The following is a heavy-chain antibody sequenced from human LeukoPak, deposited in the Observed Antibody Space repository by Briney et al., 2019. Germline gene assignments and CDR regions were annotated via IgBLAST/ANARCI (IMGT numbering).Heavy chain of an antibody. CDR1: GFTFSSFS. Sequence: GGSLRLSCAASGFTFSSFSMHWVRQAPGKGLEWVAVISYDGSNKYYADSVKGRFTISRDNSKSTLYLQMNSLRAEDTAVYYCAQLRDIVVVPAAISHDYWGQGTLVTVSS. D-gene: IGHD2-2*02. CDR3: AQLRDIVVVPAAISHDY. J-gene: IGHJ4*02. CDR2: ISYDGSNK. V-gene: IGHV3-30*03.